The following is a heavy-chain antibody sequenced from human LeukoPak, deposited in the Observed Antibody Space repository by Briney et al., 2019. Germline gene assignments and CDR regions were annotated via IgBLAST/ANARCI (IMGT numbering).Heavy chain of an antibody. J-gene: IGHJ4*02. CDR2: INPNTGGA. Sequence: GAPVKVSCKTSGYTFTDYYMHWVRQAPGQGLEWMGWINPNTGGANYAQKFQGRVTMTRDTSISTAYMDLSRLRSDDTAVYYCAKEGLERVATITPDYWGQGTLVTVSS. CDR1: GYTFTDYY. V-gene: IGHV1-2*02. CDR3: AKEGLERVATITPDY. D-gene: IGHD5-24*01.